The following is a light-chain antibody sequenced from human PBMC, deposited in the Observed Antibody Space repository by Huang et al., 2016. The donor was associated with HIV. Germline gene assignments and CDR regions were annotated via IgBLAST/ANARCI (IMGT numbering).Light chain of an antibody. J-gene: IGKJ2*01. CDR2: DSS. V-gene: IGKV1-33*01. Sequence: DIQMTQSPSSLSASVGDRVTITCQASQDIRKYLNLYQQKPVKAPKILIFDSSNLQSGVPARVSGSGSGTNFNFTIDSLQPEDIATYYCQQYDNLYTFGQGTTLEIK. CDR1: QDIRKY. CDR3: QQYDNLYT.